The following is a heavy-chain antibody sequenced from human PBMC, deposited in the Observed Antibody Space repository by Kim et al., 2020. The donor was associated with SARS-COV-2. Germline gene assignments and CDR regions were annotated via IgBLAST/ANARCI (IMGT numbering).Heavy chain of an antibody. CDR1: GFTFRKYG. J-gene: IGHJ4*02. D-gene: IGHD6-19*01. CDR3: AKGQWLDD. V-gene: IGHV3-23*01. Sequence: GGSLRLSCVASGFTFRKYGMSWVRQAPGKGLEWVSVISGSDGTTYYADSLKGRFTISGDSSKNTLYLQMHSLRAEDTAVYYCAKGQWLDDWGQGTLVLVSS. CDR2: ISGSDGTT.